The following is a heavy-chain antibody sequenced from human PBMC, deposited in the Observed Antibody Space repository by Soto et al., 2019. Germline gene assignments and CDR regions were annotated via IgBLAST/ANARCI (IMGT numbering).Heavy chain of an antibody. CDR1: GFTFSSYW. V-gene: IGHV3-74*01. D-gene: IGHD3-3*01. J-gene: IGHJ4*02. Sequence: GSLRLSCAASGFTFSSYWMHWVRQAPGKGPVWVSRINSDGSSTSYADSVKGRFTISRDNAENTLYLQMNSLRAEDTAVYYCAKSLAGTTNYWGQGTLVTVSS. CDR2: INSDGSST. CDR3: AKSLAGTTNY.